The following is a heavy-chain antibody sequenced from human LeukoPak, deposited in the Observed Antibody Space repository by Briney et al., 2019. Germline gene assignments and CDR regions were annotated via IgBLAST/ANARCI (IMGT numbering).Heavy chain of an antibody. V-gene: IGHV3-30*04. CDR2: ISYDGSNK. CDR3: ARDYRVTMVRGVIVYYYYMDV. CDR1: GFTFSSYA. D-gene: IGHD3-10*01. J-gene: IGHJ6*03. Sequence: GRSLRLSCAASGFTFSSYAMHWVRQAPGKGLEWVAVISYDGSNKYYADSVKGRFTISRDNSKNTLYLQMNSLRAEDTAVYYCARDYRVTMVRGVIVYYYYMDVWGKGTTVTVSS.